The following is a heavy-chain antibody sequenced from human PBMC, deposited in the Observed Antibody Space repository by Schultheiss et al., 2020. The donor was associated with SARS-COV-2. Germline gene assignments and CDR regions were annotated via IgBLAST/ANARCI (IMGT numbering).Heavy chain of an antibody. CDR3: AREPIRTYSSSSKDY. CDR2: INHSGST. V-gene: IGHV4-34*01. D-gene: IGHD6-6*01. J-gene: IGHJ4*02. Sequence: GSLRLSCAASGFTFSSYWMSWIRQPPGKGLEWIGEINHSGSTNYNPSLKSRVTISVDTSKNQFSLKLSSVTAADTAVYYCAREPIRTYSSSSKDYWGQGTLVTVSS. CDR1: GFTFSSYW.